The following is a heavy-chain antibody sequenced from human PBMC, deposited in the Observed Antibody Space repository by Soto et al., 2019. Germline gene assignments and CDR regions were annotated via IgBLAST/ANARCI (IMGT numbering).Heavy chain of an antibody. CDR2: ITGSSGYI. D-gene: IGHD3-22*01. CDR3: ARDWYYYSSGFYGDH. V-gene: IGHV3-21*01. Sequence: EVQLVESGGGLVKPGGSLRLSCAASGFTFSRYSMNWVRQAPGKGLEWVSSITGSSGYIYYADSVKGRFTISSDNAQNSLYLQMDSLRAEDTAVYYCARDWYYYSSGFYGDHWGQGTLVTVSS. CDR1: GFTFSRYS. J-gene: IGHJ4*02.